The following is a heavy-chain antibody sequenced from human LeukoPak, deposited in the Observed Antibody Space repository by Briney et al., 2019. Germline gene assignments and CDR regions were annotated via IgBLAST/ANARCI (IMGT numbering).Heavy chain of an antibody. CDR2: ISRDGGTT. J-gene: IGHJ4*02. Sequence: GGSLRLSCATSGFTFDHYAFHWVRQVPGKGLEWVSLISRDGGTTSYGDSVKGRFTISRDNRKNPLYMQMNSLKTEDSALYYCTKEFSGSYENWGQGTLVTVSS. D-gene: IGHD3-10*01. V-gene: IGHV3-43*02. CDR1: GFTFDHYA. CDR3: TKEFSGSYEN.